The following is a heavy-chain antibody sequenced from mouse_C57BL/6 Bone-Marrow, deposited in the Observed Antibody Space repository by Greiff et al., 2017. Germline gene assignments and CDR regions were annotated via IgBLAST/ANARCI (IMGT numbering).Heavy chain of an antibody. V-gene: IGHV14-4*01. CDR3: TTDGPMDY. D-gene: IGHD1-2*01. CDR2: IDPENGDT. J-gene: IGHJ4*01. CDR1: GFNIKDDY. Sequence: EVQRVESGAELVRPGASVKLSCTASGFNIKDDYMHWVKQRPEQGLEWIGCIDPENGDTEYASKFQGKATITADTSSNTAYLQLSSLTSEDTAVYYCTTDGPMDYWGQGTSVTVSS.